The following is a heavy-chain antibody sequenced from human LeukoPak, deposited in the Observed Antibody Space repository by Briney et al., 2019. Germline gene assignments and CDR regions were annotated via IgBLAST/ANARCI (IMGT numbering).Heavy chain of an antibody. V-gene: IGHV4-34*01. Sequence: SETLSLTCAVYGGSFSGYYWSWIRQPPGKGLEWIGEINHSGSTNYNPSLKSRVTISVDTSKNQFSLKLSSVTAADTAVYYCARGSIAAAGTDYWGQGTLVTVSP. J-gene: IGHJ4*02. CDR2: INHSGST. D-gene: IGHD6-13*01. CDR1: GGSFSGYY. CDR3: ARGSIAAAGTDY.